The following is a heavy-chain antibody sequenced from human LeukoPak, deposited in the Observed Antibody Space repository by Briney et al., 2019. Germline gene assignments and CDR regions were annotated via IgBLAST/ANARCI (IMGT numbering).Heavy chain of an antibody. V-gene: IGHV4-34*01. Sequence: SETLSLTCTVSGGSISSYYWSWIRQPPGKGLEWIGEINHSGSTNYNPSLKSRVTISVDTSKNQFSLKLSSVTAADTAVYYCAREPTGYCSGGSCYSGWFDPWGQGTLVAVSS. D-gene: IGHD2-15*01. CDR3: AREPTGYCSGGSCYSGWFDP. J-gene: IGHJ5*02. CDR2: INHSGST. CDR1: GGSISSYY.